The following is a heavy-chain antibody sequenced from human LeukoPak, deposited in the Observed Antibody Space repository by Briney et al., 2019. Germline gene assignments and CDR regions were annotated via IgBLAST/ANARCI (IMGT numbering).Heavy chain of an antibody. CDR3: ARGRDYGDDYYYYYMDV. CDR2: INHSGST. J-gene: IGHJ6*03. V-gene: IGHV4-34*01. D-gene: IGHD4-17*01. CDR1: GGSFSGYY. Sequence: SETLSLTCAVYGGSFSGYYWSWIRQPPGKGLEWIGEINHSGSTNYNPSLKSRVTISVDTSKNQFSLKLSSVTAADTAVYYCARGRDYGDDYYYYYMDVWGKGTTVTVSS.